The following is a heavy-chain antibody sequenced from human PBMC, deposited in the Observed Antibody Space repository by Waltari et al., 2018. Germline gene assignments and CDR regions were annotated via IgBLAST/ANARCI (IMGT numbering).Heavy chain of an antibody. V-gene: IGHV4-34*01. CDR2: ISHSRST. CDR3: ARGPMLDYGDNSGHYYYGLDV. J-gene: IGHJ6*02. D-gene: IGHD4-17*01. Sequence: QVQLQQWGAGLLKPSETLSLTCAVYGESLSGYFWSWIRQPPGQGLEWIGEISHSRSTHLHPSLKNRVTISVDTSKRQFSLKLSSVTAADAAVYFCARGPMLDYGDNSGHYYYGLDVWGQGTTVIVSS. CDR1: GESLSGYF.